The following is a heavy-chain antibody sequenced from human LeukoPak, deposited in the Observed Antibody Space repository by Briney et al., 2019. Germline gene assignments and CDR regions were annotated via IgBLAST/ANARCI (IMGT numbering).Heavy chain of an antibody. CDR2: ISGSGGST. CDR1: GLTFSSYA. J-gene: IGHJ4*02. Sequence: GGSLRLSCAASGLTFSSYAMSWVRQAPGKGLEGVSAISGSGGSTYYADSVKGRFTISRDNSKNTLYLQMNSLRAEDTAVYYCAKDLKSWELPNYWGQGTLVTVSS. V-gene: IGHV3-23*01. D-gene: IGHD1-26*01. CDR3: AKDLKSWELPNY.